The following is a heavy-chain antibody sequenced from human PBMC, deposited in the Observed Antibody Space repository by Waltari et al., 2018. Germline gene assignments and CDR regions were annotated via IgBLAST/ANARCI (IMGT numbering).Heavy chain of an antibody. Sequence: QLQLVQSGPEVKKPGTSVQVSCKASGFTFTSSAVQWVRPARGQRLEWIGWIVVGSGNTNYAQKFQERVTITRDMSTSTAYMELSSLRSEDTAVYYCAAGYYYDSSGYLEYFQHWGQGTLVTVSS. J-gene: IGHJ1*01. D-gene: IGHD3-22*01. CDR3: AAGYYYDSSGYLEYFQH. CDR2: IVVGSGNT. V-gene: IGHV1-58*01. CDR1: GFTFTSSA.